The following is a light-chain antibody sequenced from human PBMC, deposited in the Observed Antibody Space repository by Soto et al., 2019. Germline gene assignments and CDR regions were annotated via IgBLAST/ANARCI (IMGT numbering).Light chain of an antibody. Sequence: EIVLTQSPGTLSLSPGESATLSCRASQSVSSTHLAWYQQRPGQAPRLLIYGASSRATGIPDRFSGSGSATDFTLTISRLEPEDFAVYYCQHYGNSPGTFGQGTKLEIK. CDR1: QSVSSTH. CDR3: QHYGNSPGT. J-gene: IGKJ2*01. V-gene: IGKV3-20*01. CDR2: GAS.